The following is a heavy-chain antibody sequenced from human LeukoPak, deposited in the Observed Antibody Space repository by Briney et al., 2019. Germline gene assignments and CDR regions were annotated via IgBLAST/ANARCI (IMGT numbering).Heavy chain of an antibody. CDR1: GFTFSNYG. J-gene: IGHJ4*02. D-gene: IGHD2-21*01. CDR3: ARGGGYCGGDCYGIDY. V-gene: IGHV3-21*01. CDR2: ISSSSSYI. Sequence: GGSLRLSCAASGFTFSNYGMYWVRQAPGKGLEWVSAISSSSSYIYYADSVKGRSTISRDNAKNSLYLQMNSLRAEDTAVYYCARGGGYCGGDCYGIDYWGQGTLVTVSS.